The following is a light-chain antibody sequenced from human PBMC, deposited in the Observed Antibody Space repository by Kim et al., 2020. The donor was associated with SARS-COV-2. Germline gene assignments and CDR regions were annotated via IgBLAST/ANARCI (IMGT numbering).Light chain of an antibody. CDR3: QSYDSSLSAHYV. V-gene: IGLV1-40*01. CDR2: GNS. CDR1: SSNIGAGYD. J-gene: IGLJ1*01. Sequence: VTISCTGSSSNIGAGYDVHWYQQLPGTAPKLLIYGNSNRPSGVPDRFSGSKSGTSASLAITGLQADDEADYYCQSYDSSLSAHYVFGTGTKVTVL.